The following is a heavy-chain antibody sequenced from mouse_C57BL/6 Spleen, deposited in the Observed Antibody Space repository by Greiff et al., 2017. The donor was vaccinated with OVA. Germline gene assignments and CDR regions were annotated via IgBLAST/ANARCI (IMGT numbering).Heavy chain of an antibody. Sequence: EVQRVESGGGLVKPGGSLKLSCAAPGFTFSDYGMHWVRQAPEKGLEWVAYISSGSSTLYYADTVKGRFTSSRDNAKNTLFLQMTSLRSEDTAMYYCARRGLRRTLGAMDYWGQGTSVTVSS. J-gene: IGHJ4*01. V-gene: IGHV5-17*01. CDR2: ISSGSSTL. CDR3: ARRGLRRTLGAMDY. D-gene: IGHD2-2*01. CDR1: GFTFSDYG.